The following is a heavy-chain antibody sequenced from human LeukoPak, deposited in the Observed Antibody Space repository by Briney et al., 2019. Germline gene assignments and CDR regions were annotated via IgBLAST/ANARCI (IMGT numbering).Heavy chain of an antibody. D-gene: IGHD4-17*01. CDR2: ISAYNGNT. CDR1: GYTFTSYG. Sequence: GASVKVSCKASGYTFTSYGISWVRQAPGQGLEWMGWISAYNGNTNYAQKLQGRVTMTTDTSTSTAYMELRSLRSDDTAVYYCARVAYGDFGYYSYYYYMDVWGKGTTVTVS. CDR3: ARVAYGDFGYYSYYYYMDV. V-gene: IGHV1-18*01. J-gene: IGHJ6*03.